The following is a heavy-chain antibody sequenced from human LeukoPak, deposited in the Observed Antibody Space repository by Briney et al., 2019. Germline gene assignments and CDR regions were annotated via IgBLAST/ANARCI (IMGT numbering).Heavy chain of an antibody. J-gene: IGHJ6*03. CDR1: GGTFSSYA. V-gene: IGHV1-69*05. Sequence: GASVKVSCKASGGTFSSYAISWVRQAPGQGLEWMGGIIPIFGTANYAQKFQGRVTITTDESTSTAYMELSSLRSEDTAVYYCASNSGSLDYYYYMDVWGKGTTVTVSS. D-gene: IGHD3-22*01. CDR2: IIPIFGTA. CDR3: ASNSGSLDYYYYMDV.